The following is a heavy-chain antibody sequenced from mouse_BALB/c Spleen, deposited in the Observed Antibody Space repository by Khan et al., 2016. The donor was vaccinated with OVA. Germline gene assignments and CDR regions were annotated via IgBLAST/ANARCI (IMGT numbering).Heavy chain of an antibody. J-gene: IGHJ3*02. CDR3: ARMGLYGICGY. D-gene: IGHD2-1*01. V-gene: IGHV1-7*01. CDR2: INPSTDYT. Sequence: QVQLQQSGTELAKPGASVRMSCKTSGYTFTTYWIHWVKQRHGQGMEWIGYINPSTDYTDYNQNFKDKATLTADKSSSTAYVRLCSLTSDDSAVYYCARMGLYGICGYWGQGTFVTVSA. CDR1: GYTFTTYW.